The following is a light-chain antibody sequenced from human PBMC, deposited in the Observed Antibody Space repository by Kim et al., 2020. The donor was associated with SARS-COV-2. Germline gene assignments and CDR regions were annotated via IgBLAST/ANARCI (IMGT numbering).Light chain of an antibody. CDR1: KLGDTY. V-gene: IGLV3-1*01. J-gene: IGLJ3*02. CDR3: LTWDRGTAV. Sequence: VSPGQPANITCSGDKLGDTYISWYQQRPGQSPVLIIHQDNKRPSGIPARVSGSNPGNTATLTISGAQATDEADYYCLTWDRGTAVFGGGTQLTVL. CDR2: QDN.